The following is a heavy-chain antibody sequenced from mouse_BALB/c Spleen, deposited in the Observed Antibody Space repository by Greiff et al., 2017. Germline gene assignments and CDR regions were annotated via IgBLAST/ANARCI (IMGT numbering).Heavy chain of an antibody. CDR3: AREGLMPFAY. CDR2: ISSGGST. CDR1: GFTFSSYA. J-gene: IGHJ3*01. V-gene: IGHV5-6-5*01. D-gene: IGHD1-3*01. Sequence: EVKLVESGGGLVKPGGSLKLSCAASGFTFSSYAMSWVRQTPEKRLEWVASISSGGSTYYPDSVKGRFTISRDNARNILYLQMSSLRSEDTAMYYCAREGLMPFAYWGQGTLVTVSA.